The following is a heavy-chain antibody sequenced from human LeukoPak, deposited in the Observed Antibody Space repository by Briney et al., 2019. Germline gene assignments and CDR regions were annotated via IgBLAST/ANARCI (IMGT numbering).Heavy chain of an antibody. CDR1: GDSVSSNSAA. V-gene: IGHV6-1*01. CDR2: TYYRSKWYN. J-gene: IGHJ4*02. Sequence: SQTLSLTCAISGDSVSSNSAAWNWIRQSPSRGLEWLGRTYYRSKWYNDYAVSVKSRITINPDTSKNQFSLQLNSVTPEDTAVYYCARVRKRQFLKYSSGWSAFDYWGQGTLVTVSS. D-gene: IGHD6-19*01. CDR3: ARVRKRQFLKYSSGWSAFDY.